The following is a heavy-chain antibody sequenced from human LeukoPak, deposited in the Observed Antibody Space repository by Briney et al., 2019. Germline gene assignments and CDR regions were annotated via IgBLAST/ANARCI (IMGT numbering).Heavy chain of an antibody. Sequence: GASLKVSCKASGYTFTGYFMHWVRQAPGQGLEWMGWINPNTGGTNFAQTFQGRVTMTRDTSISTAYMELSRLRSDDTAVYYCARIEYSGPLDYWGQGTLVTVSS. D-gene: IGHD1-26*01. V-gene: IGHV1-2*02. CDR3: ARIEYSGPLDY. CDR2: INPNTGGT. CDR1: GYTFTGYF. J-gene: IGHJ4*02.